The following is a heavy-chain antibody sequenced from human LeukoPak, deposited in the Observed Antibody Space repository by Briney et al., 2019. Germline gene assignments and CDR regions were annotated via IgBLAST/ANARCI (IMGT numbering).Heavy chain of an antibody. D-gene: IGHD2-2*01. V-gene: IGHV3-11*01. CDR1: GFTFSDYY. J-gene: IGHJ4*02. Sequence: GGSLRLSCAASGFTFSDYYMSWIRQAPGKGLEWVSYISSSGSTIYYADSVKGRFTISRDNAKNSLYLQMNSLRAEDTALYYCAKDMGLGYCSSTSCYGYDYWGQGTLVTVSS. CDR2: ISSSGSTI. CDR3: AKDMGLGYCSSTSCYGYDY.